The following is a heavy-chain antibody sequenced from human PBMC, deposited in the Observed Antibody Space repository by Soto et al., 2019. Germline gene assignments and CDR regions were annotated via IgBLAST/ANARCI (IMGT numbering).Heavy chain of an antibody. J-gene: IGHJ4*02. Sequence: PAGSLRLSCAASGFTFSNDGMNWVRQAPGKGLEWVSFISSSSSYIYYADSVKGRFTISRDNAKNSLYLQLNSLRAEDTAVYYCARAQTSYYFDYWGQGTLVTVSS. CDR2: ISSSSSYI. CDR3: ARAQTSYYFDY. V-gene: IGHV3-21*01. D-gene: IGHD6-6*01. CDR1: GFTFSNDG.